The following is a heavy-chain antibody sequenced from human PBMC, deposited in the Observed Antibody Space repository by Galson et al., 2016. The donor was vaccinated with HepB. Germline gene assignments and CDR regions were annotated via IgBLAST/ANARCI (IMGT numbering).Heavy chain of an antibody. V-gene: IGHV3-11*06. J-gene: IGHJ5*02. Sequence: SLRLSCAASGFTFNTYYMSWVRQAPGRGLEWVAYISNSGVNTHYAGSVNGRFTISGDNAKNSLFLQMNSLRAEDTAVYYSARDRTARAALDLWGQGTLVTVSS. CDR2: ISNSGVNT. D-gene: IGHD6-13*01. CDR1: GFTFNTYY. CDR3: ARDRTARAALDL.